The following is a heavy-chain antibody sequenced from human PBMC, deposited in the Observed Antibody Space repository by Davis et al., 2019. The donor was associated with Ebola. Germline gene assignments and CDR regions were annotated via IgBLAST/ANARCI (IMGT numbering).Heavy chain of an antibody. CDR3: AGNGGSCYSCFDY. J-gene: IGHJ4*02. Sequence: SETLSLTCAVYAGSFSGYYWSWIRQPPGKGLEWIGEINHSGSTNYNPSLKSRVTISVDTSKNQFSLKLSSVTAADTAVCYCAGNGGSCYSCFDYWGQGTLVTVSS. CDR2: INHSGST. D-gene: IGHD2-15*01. CDR1: AGSFSGYY. V-gene: IGHV4-34*01.